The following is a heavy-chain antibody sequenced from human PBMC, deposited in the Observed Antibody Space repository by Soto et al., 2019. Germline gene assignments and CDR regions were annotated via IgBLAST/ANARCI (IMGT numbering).Heavy chain of an antibody. V-gene: IGHV1-2*02. Sequence: RVASVKVSCKASGYTFTGYYMHWVRQAPGQGLEWMGWINPNSGGTNYAQKFQGRVTMTRDTSISTAYMELSRLRSDDTAVYYCARDLGGQEVRFYYYGMDVWGQGTTVTVSS. D-gene: IGHD3-10*01. J-gene: IGHJ6*02. CDR3: ARDLGGQEVRFYYYGMDV. CDR2: INPNSGGT. CDR1: GYTFTGYY.